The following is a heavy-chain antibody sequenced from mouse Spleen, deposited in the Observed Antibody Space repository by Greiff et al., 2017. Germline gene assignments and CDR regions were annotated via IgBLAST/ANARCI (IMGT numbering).Heavy chain of an antibody. CDR3: ARSGYYGLYAMDY. J-gene: IGHJ4*01. CDR2: INPYNDGT. Sequence: LEESGPELVKPGASVKMSCKASGYTFTSYVMHWVKQKPGQGLEWIGYINPYNDGTKYNEKFKGKATLTSDKSSSTAYMELSSLTSEDSAVYYCARSGYYGLYAMDYWGQGTSVTVSS. V-gene: IGHV1-14*01. D-gene: IGHD1-2*01. CDR1: GYTFTSYV.